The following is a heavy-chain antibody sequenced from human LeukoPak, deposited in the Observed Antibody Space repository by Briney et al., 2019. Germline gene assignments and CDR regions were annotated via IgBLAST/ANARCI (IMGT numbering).Heavy chain of an antibody. CDR3: ARDRGSYYVCYFEY. D-gene: IGHD1-26*01. V-gene: IGHV3-33*08. Sequence: PGGSLRLSCAASGFTFSSYGMHWVRQAPGKGLEWVAVIWYDGSNKYYADSVEGRFTISRDNSKNTLYLQMNSLRAEDTAVYYCARDRGSYYVCYFEYWGQGTLVTVSS. J-gene: IGHJ4*02. CDR2: IWYDGSNK. CDR1: GFTFSSYG.